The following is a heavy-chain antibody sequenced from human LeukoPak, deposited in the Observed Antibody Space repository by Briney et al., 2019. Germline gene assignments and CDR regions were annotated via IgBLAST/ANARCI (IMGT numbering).Heavy chain of an antibody. Sequence: GGSLRLSRAASGFTFSSYAMHWVRQAPGKGLEYVSAISSNGGSTYYANSVKGRFTISRDNSKNTLYLQMGSLRAEDMAVYYCARGLDYYDSSGYLDYWGQGTLVTVSS. CDR2: ISSNGGST. CDR3: ARGLDYYDSSGYLDY. CDR1: GFTFSSYA. D-gene: IGHD3-22*01. J-gene: IGHJ4*02. V-gene: IGHV3-64*01.